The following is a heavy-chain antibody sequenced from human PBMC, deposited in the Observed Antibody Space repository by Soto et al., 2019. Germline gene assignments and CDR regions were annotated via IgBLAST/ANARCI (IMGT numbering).Heavy chain of an antibody. CDR3: AKEFLLKRIVVVVAATLS. Sequence: GGSLRLSCAASGFTFSSYAMRWVRQAPGKGLEWVSAISGSGGSTYYADSVKGRFTISRDNSKNTLYLQMNSLRAEDTAVYYCAKEFLLKRIVVVVAATLSWGQGTLVTVSS. D-gene: IGHD2-15*01. J-gene: IGHJ4*02. CDR1: GFTFSSYA. V-gene: IGHV3-23*01. CDR2: ISGSGGST.